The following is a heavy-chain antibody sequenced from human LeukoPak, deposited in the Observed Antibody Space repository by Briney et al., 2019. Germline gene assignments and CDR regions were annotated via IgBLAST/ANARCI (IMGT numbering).Heavy chain of an antibody. CDR3: ARDLAAAGFDY. J-gene: IGHJ4*02. CDR2: IYTSGST. CDR1: GGSISSGSYY. Sequence: SSQTLSLTCTVSGGSISSGSYYWSWIRQPAGKGLEWIGRIYTSGSTNYNPSLKSRVTISVDTSKNQFSLKLSSVTAADTAVYYSARDLAAAGFDYWGQGTLVTVSS. V-gene: IGHV4-61*02. D-gene: IGHD6-13*01.